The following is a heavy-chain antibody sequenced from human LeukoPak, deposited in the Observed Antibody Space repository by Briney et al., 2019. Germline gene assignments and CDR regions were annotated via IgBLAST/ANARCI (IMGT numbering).Heavy chain of an antibody. CDR2: IYSGGST. Sequence: GGPLRLSCAASGFTVSSNYMSWVRQAPGKGLEWVSVIYSGGSTYYADSVKGRFTFSRDNSKNTLYLQMNSLRAEDTAVYYCASNYYDSSGYYPYYFDYWGQGTLVTVSS. V-gene: IGHV3-66*01. CDR3: ASNYYDSSGYYPYYFDY. D-gene: IGHD3-22*01. CDR1: GFTVSSNY. J-gene: IGHJ4*02.